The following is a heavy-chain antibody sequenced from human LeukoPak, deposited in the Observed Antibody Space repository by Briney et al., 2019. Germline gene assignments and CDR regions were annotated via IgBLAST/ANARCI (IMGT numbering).Heavy chain of an antibody. J-gene: IGHJ4*02. D-gene: IGHD5-24*01. CDR1: GFTFSRYG. CDR2: ISYDGSDK. CDR3: AQAWRWLQLNY. V-gene: IGHV3-30*18. Sequence: GGSLRLSCAASGFTFSRYGMHWVRQAPGKGLEWVAVISYDGSDKYYADSVKGRFTISRDNSMNTLYLQMNSLRDEDTAVYYCAQAWRWLQLNYWGQGTLVTVSS.